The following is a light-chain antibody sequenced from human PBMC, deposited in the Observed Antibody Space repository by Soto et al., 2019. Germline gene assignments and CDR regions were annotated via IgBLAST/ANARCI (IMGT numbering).Light chain of an antibody. J-gene: IGKJ4*01. Sequence: DIVVTQSPVSLAVPLGERATINGKSSQSVLYSPDNKNYLAWYQQKPGQPPKLLIYWASTRASGVPARFNCSGSGTDFTLTISSLQADDVALYYCQQYYSLPLTCGGGTKVENK. CDR1: QSVLYSPDNKNY. CDR2: WAS. V-gene: IGKV4-1*01. CDR3: QQYYSLPLT.